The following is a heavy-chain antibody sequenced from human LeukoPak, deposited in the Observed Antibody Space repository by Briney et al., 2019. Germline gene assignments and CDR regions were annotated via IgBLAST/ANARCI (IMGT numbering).Heavy chain of an antibody. CDR3: ARYCSGGACYSFDY. V-gene: IGHV3-7*05. CDR2: IKQDGGET. D-gene: IGHD2-15*01. Sequence: GGSLRLSCAASGFTFSSYWMSWVRQAPGKGLEWVDNIKQDGGETYYVDSVKGRFTISRDNAKNSLYLQMNSLRAEDTAVYYCARYCSGGACYSFDYWGQGTLVTVSS. J-gene: IGHJ4*02. CDR1: GFTFSSYW.